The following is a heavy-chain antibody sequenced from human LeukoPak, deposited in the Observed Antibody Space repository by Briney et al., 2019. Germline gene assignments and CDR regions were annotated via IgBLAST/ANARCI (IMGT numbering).Heavy chain of an antibody. CDR2: ISGSGGST. D-gene: IGHD3-16*01. CDR1: GFTFSNYA. CDR3: ARDQGAWGYGYNFDY. Sequence: GGSLRLSCAASGFTFSNYAMSWVRQAPGKGLEWVSAISGSGGSTHYADSVKGRITISRDNSKNTLHLQMISLRAEDTAVYYCARDQGAWGYGYNFDYWGQGTLVTVSS. J-gene: IGHJ4*02. V-gene: IGHV3-23*01.